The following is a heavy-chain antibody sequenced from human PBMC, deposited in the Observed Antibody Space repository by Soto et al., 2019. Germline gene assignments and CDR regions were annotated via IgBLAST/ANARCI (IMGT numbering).Heavy chain of an antibody. D-gene: IGHD3-22*01. CDR1: GGTFRSYA. CDR3: ARGLVNYDSSGPLGY. V-gene: IGHV1-69*13. J-gene: IGHJ4*02. CDR2: IIPIFGTS. Sequence: SVKVSCKASGGTFRSYAISWVRQAPGQGLEWMGWIIPIFGTSNYAQKFQGRVTITADEATSTTYMELRRLRSEDTAVYYCARGLVNYDSSGPLGYWGQGPLVNVSS.